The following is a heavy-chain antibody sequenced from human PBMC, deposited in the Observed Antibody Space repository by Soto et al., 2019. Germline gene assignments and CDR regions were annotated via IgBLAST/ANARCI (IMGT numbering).Heavy chain of an antibody. V-gene: IGHV1-2*04. J-gene: IGHJ5*02. CDR2: INPNSGGT. CDR3: ARGGSYYDSSGYWFDP. Sequence: ASVKVSCKASGYTFTGYYMHWLRQAPGQGLEWMGWINPNSGGTNYAQKFQGWVTMTRDTSISTAYMELSRLRSDDTAVYYCARGGSYYDSSGYWFDPWGQGTLVTVSS. CDR1: GYTFTGYY. D-gene: IGHD3-22*01.